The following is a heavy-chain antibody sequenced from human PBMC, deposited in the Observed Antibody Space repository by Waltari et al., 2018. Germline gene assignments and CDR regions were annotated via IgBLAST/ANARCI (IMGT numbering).Heavy chain of an antibody. CDR3: AKARGFNYGTNGFDV. D-gene: IGHD5-18*01. CDR1: GFPFDDYA. CDR2: INWNSDDI. V-gene: IGHV3-9*01. Sequence: EAQLVESGGGLAQPGRSLRLSCAASGFPFDDYAINWVRQAPGKGLEWVSGINWNSDDIRYADAVKGRFTISRDNAKNSLYLQMHSLRPEDTALYYCAKARGFNYGTNGFDVWGQGTVVTVSS. J-gene: IGHJ3*01.